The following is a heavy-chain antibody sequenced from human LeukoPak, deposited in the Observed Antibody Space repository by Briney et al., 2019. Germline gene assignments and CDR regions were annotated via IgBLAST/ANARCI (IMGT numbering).Heavy chain of an antibody. V-gene: IGHV4-59*01. CDR2: IYYSGST. CDR3: ARDRVRGNSNPYFDY. J-gene: IGHJ4*02. CDR1: GGSFSGYY. D-gene: IGHD4-11*01. Sequence: PSETLSLTCAVYGGSFSGYYWSWIRQPPGKGLEWIGYIYYSGSTNYNPSLKSRVTISVDTSKNQFSLKLSSVTAADTAVYYCARDRVRGNSNPYFDYWGQGTLVTVSS.